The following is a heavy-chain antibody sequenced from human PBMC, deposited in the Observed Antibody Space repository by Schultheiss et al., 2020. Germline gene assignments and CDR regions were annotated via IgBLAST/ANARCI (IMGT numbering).Heavy chain of an antibody. D-gene: IGHD2-15*01. CDR3: ARVPGGYCSGGSCYSNAFDI. J-gene: IGHJ3*02. CDR1: GFTFSSYW. Sequence: GESLKISCAASGFTFSSYWMHWVRQAPGKGLVWVSRINSDGSSTSYADSVKGRFTISRDNAKNTLYLQMNSLRAEDTAVYYCARVPGGYCSGGSCYSNAFDIWGQGTMVTVS. V-gene: IGHV3-74*01. CDR2: INSDGSST.